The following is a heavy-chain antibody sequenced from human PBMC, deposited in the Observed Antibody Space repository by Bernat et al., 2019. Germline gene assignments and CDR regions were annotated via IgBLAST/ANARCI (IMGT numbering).Heavy chain of an antibody. V-gene: IGHV4-39*01. CDR3: ASTPMLYWYFDL. Sequence: QLQLQESGPGLVKPSETLSLTCTVSGGSISSSSYYWGWIRQPPGKGLEWIGSIYYSGSTYYNPSLKSRVTISVDTSKNQFSLKLSSVTAADTAVYYCASTPMLYWYFDLWDRGTLVTVSS. CDR1: GGSISSSSYY. D-gene: IGHD2-15*01. J-gene: IGHJ2*01. CDR2: IYYSGST.